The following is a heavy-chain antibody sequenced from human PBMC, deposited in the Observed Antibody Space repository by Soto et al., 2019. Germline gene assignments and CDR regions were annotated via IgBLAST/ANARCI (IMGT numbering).Heavy chain of an antibody. V-gene: IGHV4-34*01. CDR1: GGSFSGYY. Sequence: QVQLQQWGAGLLKPSETLSLTCAVYGGSFSGYYWSWIRQPPGKGLEWIGEFNHSGSTNYNPSLKSRVTISVDTSKNQFSRKLSSVTAADTAVYYCARGLIAARPKLSYYYYMDVWGKGTTVTVSS. D-gene: IGHD6-6*01. CDR2: FNHSGST. CDR3: ARGLIAARPKLSYYYYMDV. J-gene: IGHJ6*03.